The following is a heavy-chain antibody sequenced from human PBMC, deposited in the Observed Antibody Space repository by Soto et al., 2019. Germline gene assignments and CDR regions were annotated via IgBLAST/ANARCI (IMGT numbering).Heavy chain of an antibody. CDR1: GFSLSTTGVG. V-gene: IGHV2-5*02. Sequence: QITLKESGPTLVKPTQTLTLTCTFSGFSLSTTGVGVGWIRQPPGKALEWLALIYWDGDERYSPSLKSRLTSTKDTSKSQVVLTLTNMDPVDTATFYCALIAFGSNWYHSYFDYWGQGTLVTVSS. CDR3: ALIAFGSNWYHSYFDY. CDR2: IYWDGDE. D-gene: IGHD6-13*01. J-gene: IGHJ4*02.